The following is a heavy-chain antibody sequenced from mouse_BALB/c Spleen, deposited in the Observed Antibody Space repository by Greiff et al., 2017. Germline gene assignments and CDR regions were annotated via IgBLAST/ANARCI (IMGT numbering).Heavy chain of an antibody. D-gene: IGHD1-1*02. V-gene: IGHV5-9-3*01. CDR3: ATLLFDYAMDY. CDR2: ISSGGGYT. CDR1: GFTFSSYA. Sequence: EVQRVESGGGLVKPGGSLKLSCAASGFTFSSYAMSWVRQTPEKRLEWVATISSGGGYTYYPDSVKGRFTISRDNAKNTLYLQMSSLRSEDTAMYYGATLLFDYAMDYWGQGTSVTVSS. J-gene: IGHJ4*01.